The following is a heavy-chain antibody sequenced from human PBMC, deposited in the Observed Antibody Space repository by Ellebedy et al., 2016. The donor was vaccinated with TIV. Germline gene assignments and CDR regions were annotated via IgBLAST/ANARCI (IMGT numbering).Heavy chain of an antibody. D-gene: IGHD2-15*01. CDR3: AKDSRYCSGGNCYSSPAPGDY. CDR1: GFTFSSYA. V-gene: IGHV3-23*01. J-gene: IGHJ4*02. CDR2: ISGSGGST. Sequence: GGSLRLXXAASGFTFSSYAMSWVRQAPGKGLEWVSAISGSGGSTYYADSVKGRFTISRDNSKNTLYLQMNSLRAEDTAVYYCAKDSRYCSGGNCYSSPAPGDYWGQGTLVTVSS.